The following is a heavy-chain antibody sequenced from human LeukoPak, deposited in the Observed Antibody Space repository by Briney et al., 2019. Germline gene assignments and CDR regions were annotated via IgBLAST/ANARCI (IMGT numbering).Heavy chain of an antibody. D-gene: IGHD1-1*01. Sequence: SVKVSCKASGGTFSSYAISWVRQAPGQGLEWMGGIIPIFGTANYAQKFQGRVTITADESTSTAYMELSSLRSEDTAVYYCARDNWKDGGYFDYWGQGTLVTVSS. V-gene: IGHV1-69*13. J-gene: IGHJ4*02. CDR3: ARDNWKDGGYFDY. CDR2: IIPIFGTA. CDR1: GGTFSSYA.